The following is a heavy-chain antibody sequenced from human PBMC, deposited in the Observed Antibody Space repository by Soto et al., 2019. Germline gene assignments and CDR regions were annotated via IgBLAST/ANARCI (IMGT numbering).Heavy chain of an antibody. V-gene: IGHV6-1*01. J-gene: IGHJ5*02. CDR2: TYYRSKWYN. Sequence: SQTLSLTCAISGDSVSSNSAAWNWIRQSPSRGLEWLGRTYYRSKWYNDYAVSVESRITINPDTSKNQFSLQLNSVTPEDTAVYYCAREASYDYGRNYNWFDPWGQGTLVTVAS. CDR1: GDSVSSNSAA. D-gene: IGHD4-17*01. CDR3: AREASYDYGRNYNWFDP.